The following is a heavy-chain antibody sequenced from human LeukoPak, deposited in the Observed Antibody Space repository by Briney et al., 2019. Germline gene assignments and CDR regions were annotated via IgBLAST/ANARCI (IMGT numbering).Heavy chain of an antibody. CDR1: GYTFTCYY. Sequence: ASVKVSCKASGYTFTCYYMHWVRQAPGQGLEWMGWINPNSGGTNYAQKFQGRVTMTRDTSISTAYMELSRLRSDDTAVYYCARGDEYYYYMDVWGKGTTVTVSS. CDR3: ARGDEYYYYMDV. J-gene: IGHJ6*03. CDR2: INPNSGGT. V-gene: IGHV1-2*02.